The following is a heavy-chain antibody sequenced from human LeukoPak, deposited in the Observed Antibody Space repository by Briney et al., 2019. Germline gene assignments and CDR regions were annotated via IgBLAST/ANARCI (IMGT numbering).Heavy chain of an antibody. CDR3: VRDDDRPDNGLDY. D-gene: IGHD3-22*01. J-gene: IGHJ4*02. V-gene: IGHV3-23*01. CDR2: ISGSGYIT. Sequence: GGSLRLSCAASGFTYSSYGLSWVRQAPGKGLEWVSVISGSGYITYYADSVKGRFTISRDNSKNTLYLQMNSLRAEDTAVYYCVRDDDRPDNGLDYWGQGTLVTVSS. CDR1: GFTYSSYG.